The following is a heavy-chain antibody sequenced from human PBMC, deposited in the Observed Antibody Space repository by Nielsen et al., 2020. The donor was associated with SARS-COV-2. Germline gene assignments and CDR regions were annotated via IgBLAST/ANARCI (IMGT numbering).Heavy chain of an antibody. CDR2: INHSGST. CDR3: ARGSQWLVKY. D-gene: IGHD6-19*01. Sequence: SETLSLTCAVYGGSFSGYYWSWIRQPPGKGLEWIGEINHSGSTNYNPSLKSRVTISVDTSKNQFPLKLSSVTAADTAVYYCARGSQWLVKYWGQGTLVTVSS. V-gene: IGHV4-34*01. J-gene: IGHJ4*02. CDR1: GGSFSGYY.